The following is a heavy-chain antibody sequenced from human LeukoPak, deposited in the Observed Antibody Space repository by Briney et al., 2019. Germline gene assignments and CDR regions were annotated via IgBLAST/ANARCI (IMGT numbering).Heavy chain of an antibody. J-gene: IGHJ3*02. V-gene: IGHV3-9*01. CDR3: ARDGTPFDT. Sequence: GGSLRLSCAASGFTFDDYAMHWVRRAPGKGLEWVSGISWNSGSIGYADSVKGRFTISRDNAKRSLHLQMNSLRAEDTAVYYCARDGTPFDTWGQGTMVTVSS. CDR2: ISWNSGSI. CDR1: GFTFDDYA.